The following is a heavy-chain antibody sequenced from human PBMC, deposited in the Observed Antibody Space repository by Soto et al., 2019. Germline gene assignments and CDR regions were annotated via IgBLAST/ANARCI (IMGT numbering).Heavy chain of an antibody. D-gene: IGHD6-19*01. CDR1: GFTFSSYS. CDR2: ISSSSSSI. V-gene: IGHV3-48*01. J-gene: IGHJ5*02. CDR3: ARETQWLNWFDP. Sequence: EVQLVESGGGLVQPGGSLRLSCAASGFTFSSYSMNWVRQAPGKGLEWVSYISSSSSSIYYADSVKGRFTISRDNAKNSLYLQIHSLSAEYTAVYYCARETQWLNWFDPWVQGTLVTVSS.